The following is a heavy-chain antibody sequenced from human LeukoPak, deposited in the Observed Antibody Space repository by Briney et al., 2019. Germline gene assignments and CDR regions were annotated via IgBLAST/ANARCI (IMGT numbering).Heavy chain of an antibody. J-gene: IGHJ4*02. CDR1: GFTFSTYA. CDR3: ARDKDVYFDY. Sequence: PGRSLRLSCADSGFTFSTYAMHWVRQAPGKGLEWVAVISYDGSNEYYADSVKGRFTISRDNSKNTLYLQMNSLSAEDTAVYYCARDKDVYFDYWGQGTLVTVSS. CDR2: ISYDGSNE. V-gene: IGHV3-30-3*01.